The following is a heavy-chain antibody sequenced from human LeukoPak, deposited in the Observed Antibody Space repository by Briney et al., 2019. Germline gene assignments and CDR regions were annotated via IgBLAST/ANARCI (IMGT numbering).Heavy chain of an antibody. V-gene: IGHV1-58*02. CDR3: ARMEYYDILTGYSDPIDY. CDR1: GFTFTSSA. Sequence: GTSVKVSCKASGFTFTSSAMQWVRQARGQRLEWIGWIVVGSGNTNYAQKFQERVTITRDMSTSTAYMELRSLRSDDTAVYYCARMEYYDILTGYSDPIDYWGQGTLVTVSS. D-gene: IGHD3-9*01. J-gene: IGHJ4*02. CDR2: IVVGSGNT.